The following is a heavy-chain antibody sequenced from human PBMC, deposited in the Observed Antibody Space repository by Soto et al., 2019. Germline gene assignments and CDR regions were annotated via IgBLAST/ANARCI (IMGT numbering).Heavy chain of an antibody. V-gene: IGHV4-39*07. D-gene: IGHD3-3*01. CDR3: ARVLEVGYYREIDY. CDR1: GGSISSSTYY. Sequence: PSETLSLTCTVSGGSISSSTYYWGWMRQPPGKGLEWIASFFIGGNTYYNPSLKSRVTISVDTSKNQFSLKLSSVTAADTAVYYCARVLEVGYYREIDYWGQGTLVTVSS. J-gene: IGHJ4*02. CDR2: FFIGGNT.